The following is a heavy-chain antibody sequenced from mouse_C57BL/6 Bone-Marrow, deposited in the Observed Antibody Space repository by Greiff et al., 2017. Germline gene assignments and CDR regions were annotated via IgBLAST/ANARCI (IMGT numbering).Heavy chain of an antibody. Sequence: EVQGVESGGDLVKPGGSLKLSCAASGFTFSSYGMSWVRQTPDKRLEWVATISSGGSYTYYPDSVKGRFTISRDNAKNTLYLQMSSLKSEDTAMYYCARQGAYCYFDYWGQGTTLTVSS. CDR1: GFTFSSYG. D-gene: IGHD2-10*01. CDR3: ARQGAYCYFDY. CDR2: ISSGGSYT. J-gene: IGHJ2*01. V-gene: IGHV5-6*01.